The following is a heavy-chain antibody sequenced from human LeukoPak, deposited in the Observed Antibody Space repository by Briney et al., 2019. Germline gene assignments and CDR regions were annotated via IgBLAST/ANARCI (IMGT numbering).Heavy chain of an antibody. V-gene: IGHV4-39*01. J-gene: IGHJ4*02. CDR2: IYYSGST. CDR3: ARLGGPDMITFGGVIVNRFDY. CDR1: GGSISSSSYY. Sequence: SETLSLTCTVSGGSISSSSYYWGWIRQPPGKGLEWIGRIYYSGSTYYNPSLKSRVTISVDTSKNQFSLKLSSVTAADTAVYYCARLGGPDMITFGGVIVNRFDYWGQGTLVTVSS. D-gene: IGHD3-16*02.